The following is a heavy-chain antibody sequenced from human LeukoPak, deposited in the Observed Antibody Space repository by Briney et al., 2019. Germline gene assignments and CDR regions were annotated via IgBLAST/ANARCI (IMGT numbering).Heavy chain of an antibody. Sequence: SETLSLTCTVSGGSISSYYWSWIRQPPGKGLEWIGFISYSGSTNYNPSLKSRVTISVDTSKNQFSLKLNSVTAADTAVYYCARSTENRAAPYYYYYYMDVWGKGTTVTVSS. V-gene: IGHV4-59*01. J-gene: IGHJ6*03. CDR2: ISYSGST. D-gene: IGHD1-14*01. CDR3: ARSTENRAAPYYYYYYMDV. CDR1: GGSISSYY.